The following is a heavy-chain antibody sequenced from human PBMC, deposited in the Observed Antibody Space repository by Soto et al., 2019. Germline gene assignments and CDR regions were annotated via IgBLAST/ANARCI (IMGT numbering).Heavy chain of an antibody. CDR1: GFTFSSYA. CDR3: SKDRIEPYYFDG. D-gene: IGHD2-15*01. V-gene: IGHV3-23*01. J-gene: IGHJ4*02. Sequence: GGSLRLSCAASGFTFSSYAMSWVRQAPGKGLEWVSAISGSGGSTYYADSVKGRFTISRDNSKNTLYLQMNSLRAEATAVYYLSKDRIEPYYFDGCERGTLVTVSS. CDR2: ISGSGGST.